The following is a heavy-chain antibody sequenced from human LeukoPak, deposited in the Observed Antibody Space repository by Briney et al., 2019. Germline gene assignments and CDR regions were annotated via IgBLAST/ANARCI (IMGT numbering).Heavy chain of an antibody. CDR3: ARVRIVAGTDY. CDR1: GFTFDDYT. CDR2: ISWDGGST. Sequence: GGSLRLSCAASGFTFDDYTMHWVRHAPGKGLEWVSLISWDGGSTYYADSVKGRFTISRDNSKNSLYLQMNSLRAEDTAVYYCARVRIVAGTDYWGQGTLVTVSS. D-gene: IGHD6-19*01. V-gene: IGHV3-43*01. J-gene: IGHJ4*02.